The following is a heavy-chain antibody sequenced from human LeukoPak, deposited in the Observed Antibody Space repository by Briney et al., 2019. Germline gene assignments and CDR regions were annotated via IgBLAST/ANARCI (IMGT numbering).Heavy chain of an antibody. J-gene: IGHJ4*02. V-gene: IGHV1-8*01. Sequence: ASVKVSCKASGYTFTSYDINWVRQATGQGLEWMGWMNPNSGNTGYAQKFQGRVTMTRNTSISTAYMELSSLRSEDTAVYYCARTTVTNPYFDYWGQGTLVTVSS. CDR3: ARTTVTNPYFDY. CDR1: GYTFTSYD. D-gene: IGHD4-17*01. CDR2: MNPNSGNT.